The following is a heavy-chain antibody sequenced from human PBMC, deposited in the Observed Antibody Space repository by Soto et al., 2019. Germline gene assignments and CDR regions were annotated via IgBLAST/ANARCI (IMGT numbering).Heavy chain of an antibody. D-gene: IGHD3-10*01. CDR1: GGSFSGYY. Sequence: TSETLSLTCAVYGGSFSGYYWSWIRQPPGKGLEWIGEINHSGSTNYNPSLKSRVTIPVDTSKNQFSLKLSSVTAADTAVYYCARWCITMVRGPGGSGYYGMDVWGQGTTVTVSS. CDR2: INHSGST. V-gene: IGHV4-34*01. J-gene: IGHJ6*02. CDR3: ARWCITMVRGPGGSGYYGMDV.